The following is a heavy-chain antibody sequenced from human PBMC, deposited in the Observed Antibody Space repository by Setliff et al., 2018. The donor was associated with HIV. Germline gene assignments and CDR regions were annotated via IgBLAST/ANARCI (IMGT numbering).Heavy chain of an antibody. CDR1: GVPTSASTYY. CDR2: ISYRGKT. Sequence: PSETLSLTCTVSGVPTSASTYYGGWLRQPPGKGLDWMGYISYRGKTYYNPSLMIRVTISVDTSKSQFSLKLSSVTAADTAVYYCATSGYSYAFNWFDPWGQGTLVTVSS. CDR3: ATSGYSYAFNWFDP. V-gene: IGHV4-39*07. D-gene: IGHD5-18*01. J-gene: IGHJ5*02.